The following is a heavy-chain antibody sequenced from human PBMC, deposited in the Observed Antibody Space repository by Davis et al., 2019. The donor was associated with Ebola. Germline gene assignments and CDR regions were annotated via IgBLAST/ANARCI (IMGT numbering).Heavy chain of an antibody. J-gene: IGHJ2*01. V-gene: IGHV4-39*01. CDR3: ARGRVAVAGISLYWYFDL. CDR1: GGSISSSSYY. Sequence: MPSETLSLTCTVSGGSISSSSYYWGWIRQPPGKGLEWIGCIYYSGSTYYNPSLKSRVTISVDTSKNQFSLKLSSVTAADTAVYYCARGRVAVAGISLYWYFDLWGRGTLVTVSS. CDR2: IYYSGST. D-gene: IGHD6-19*01.